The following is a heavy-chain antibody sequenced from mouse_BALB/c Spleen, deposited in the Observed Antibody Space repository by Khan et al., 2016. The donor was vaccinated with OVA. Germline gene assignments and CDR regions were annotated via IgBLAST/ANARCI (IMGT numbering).Heavy chain of an antibody. D-gene: IGHD1-1*01. Sequence: EVQLQESGPGLVKPSQSLSLTCTVTGYSITTDYAWNWIRQFPGNKLEWMGYIGYSGNTKYNPSLKSRISITQDTSKNQFFLQWKSVTTEDTARYYCERVYGEDFDYWGQGTTLTVSS. CDR3: ERVYGEDFDY. J-gene: IGHJ2*01. CDR2: IGYSGNT. CDR1: GYSITTDYA. V-gene: IGHV3-2*02.